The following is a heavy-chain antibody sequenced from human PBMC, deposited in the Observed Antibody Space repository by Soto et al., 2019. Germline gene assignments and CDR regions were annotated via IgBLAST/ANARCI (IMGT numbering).Heavy chain of an antibody. J-gene: IGHJ6*02. CDR1: GGTFSSYA. V-gene: IGHV1-69*13. CDR3: ARDDSGSAPRSYYGMDV. D-gene: IGHD3-10*01. CDR2: IIPIFGTA. Sequence: ASVKVSCKASGGTFSSYAISWVRQAPGQGLEWMGGIIPIFGTANYAQKFQGRVTITADESTSTAYMELSSLRSEDTAVYYCARDDSGSAPRSYYGMDVWGQGTTVTSP.